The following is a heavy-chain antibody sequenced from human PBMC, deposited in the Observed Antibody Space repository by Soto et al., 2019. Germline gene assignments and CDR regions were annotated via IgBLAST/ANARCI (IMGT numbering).Heavy chain of an antibody. CDR1: GFTFNNYA. CDR3: AKDALGDYFYYGMDV. J-gene: IGHJ6*02. V-gene: IGHV3-23*01. Sequence: GSLRLSCAVSGFTFNNYAMNWVRQAPGKGLEWVSSISDSGGRTYYADSVKGRFTISRDNSKNTLYLQMNSLRAEDTAIYYCAKDALGDYFYYGMDVWGQGTTVTVSS. CDR2: ISDSGGRT.